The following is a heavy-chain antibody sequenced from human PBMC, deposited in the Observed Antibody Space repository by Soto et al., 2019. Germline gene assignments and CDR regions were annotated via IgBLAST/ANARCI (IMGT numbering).Heavy chain of an antibody. Sequence: GSLRLSCAGSGFTLSDYAMTWVRQGPGKGLEWVSAISGSGDNTHYIDSVKGRFTISRDNSKNTLYLQMNRLRAEDTAVYYCVRGEGGWETYWGQGTLVTVSS. V-gene: IGHV3-23*01. D-gene: IGHD6-19*01. CDR3: VRGEGGWETY. CDR1: GFTLSDYA. CDR2: ISGSGDNT. J-gene: IGHJ4*02.